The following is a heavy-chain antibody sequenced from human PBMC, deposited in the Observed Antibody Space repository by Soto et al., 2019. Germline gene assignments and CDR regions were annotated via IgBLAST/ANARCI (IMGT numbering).Heavy chain of an antibody. Sequence: QVQLVQSGAEVKKPGASVKVSCKASGYTFTGYYMHWVRQAPGQGLEWMGWINPNSGGTHYAQKFQGRVTVTKATSNSPAYVEVSRLGSDCTAVYSCARGERGYSDGWTSWGQGPLVTVSS. CDR3: ARGERGYSDGWTS. CDR2: INPNSGGT. CDR1: GYTFTGYY. V-gene: IGHV1-2*02. D-gene: IGHD5-18*01. J-gene: IGHJ5*02.